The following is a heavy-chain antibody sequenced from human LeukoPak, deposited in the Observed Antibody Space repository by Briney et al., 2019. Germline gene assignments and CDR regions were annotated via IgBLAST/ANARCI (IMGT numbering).Heavy chain of an antibody. CDR3: TKEHDYSNYYYFDY. J-gene: IGHJ4*02. D-gene: IGHD4-11*01. CDR1: GGSISSSSYY. V-gene: IGHV3-23*01. CDR2: ISGSGGST. Sequence: ETLSLTCTVSGGSISSSSYYWGWIRQPPGKGLEWVSSISGSGGSTYYTDPVKGRFTISRDNSKNTLYLQMNSLRAGDTAVYYCTKEHDYSNYYYFDYWGQGTLVTVSS.